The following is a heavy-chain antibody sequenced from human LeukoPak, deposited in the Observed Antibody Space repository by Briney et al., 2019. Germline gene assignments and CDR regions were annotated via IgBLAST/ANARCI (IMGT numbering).Heavy chain of an antibody. J-gene: IGHJ6*02. CDR1: GFTFSNYW. CDR2: IKQDGSEK. V-gene: IGHV3-7*05. CDR3: ATWGVNYGMDV. Sequence: LRGSLRLSCAASGFTFSNYWMGWVRQAPGKGLEWVANIKQDGSEKNNVDSLKGRFSVSSDNAKNSLYLQMNGLTAEDTAVYYCATWGVNYGMDVWGQGTTVTVSS. D-gene: IGHD7-27*01.